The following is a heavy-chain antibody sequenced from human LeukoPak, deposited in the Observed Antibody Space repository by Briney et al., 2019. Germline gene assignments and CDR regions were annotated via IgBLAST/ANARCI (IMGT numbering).Heavy chain of an antibody. Sequence: PGGSLRFSCAASGFTFSSYSMNWVRQAPGKGLEWVSSIISSSSSIYYADSVRGRFTISRDNAKNSLFLQMSSLRDEDTAVYYCARDLGTSGYYFDYWGQGTLVTVSS. CDR3: ARDLGTSGYYFDY. CDR2: IISSSSSI. J-gene: IGHJ4*02. CDR1: GFTFSSYS. V-gene: IGHV3-21*01. D-gene: IGHD3-22*01.